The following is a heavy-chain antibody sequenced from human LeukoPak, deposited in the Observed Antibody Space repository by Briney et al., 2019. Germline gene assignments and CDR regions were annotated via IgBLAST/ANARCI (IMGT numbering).Heavy chain of an antibody. D-gene: IGHD6-13*01. CDR3: ARVSTAVSLAIDH. CDR2: ISSSSKYI. CDR1: GFNFSDYN. Sequence: NPGGSLRLSCAASGFNFSDYNMNWVRQAPGKGLEWVSVISSSSKYIYYADSVKGRFTISRDNAKNSLYLQMNSLRAEDTAVYYCARVSTAVSLAIDHWGQGTLVTVST. J-gene: IGHJ4*02. V-gene: IGHV3-21*06.